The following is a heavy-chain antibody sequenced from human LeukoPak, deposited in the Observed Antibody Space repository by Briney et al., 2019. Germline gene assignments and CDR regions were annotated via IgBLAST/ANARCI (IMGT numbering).Heavy chain of an antibody. J-gene: IGHJ4*02. Sequence: ASVKVSCKASGYTFTSYDINWVRQATGQGLERMGWMNPNSGNTGYAQKFQGRVTMTRNTSISTAYMELSSLRSEDTAVYYCARGPYVDTAMATDYWGQGTLVTVSS. CDR2: MNPNSGNT. CDR3: ARGPYVDTAMATDY. D-gene: IGHD5-18*01. V-gene: IGHV1-8*01. CDR1: GYTFTSYD.